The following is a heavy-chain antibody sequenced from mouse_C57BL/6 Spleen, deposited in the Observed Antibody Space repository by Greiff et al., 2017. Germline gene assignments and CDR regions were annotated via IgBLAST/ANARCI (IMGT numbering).Heavy chain of an antibody. D-gene: IGHD3-2*02. J-gene: IGHJ4*01. Sequence: EVQLVESEGGLVQPGSSMKLSCTASGFTFSDYYMAWVRQVPEKGLEWVANINYDGSSTYYLDSLKSRFIISRDNAKNIRYLQMSSLKSEDTATYYCARFRQLRLQAMDYWGQGTSVTVSS. CDR2: INYDGSST. CDR3: ARFRQLRLQAMDY. CDR1: GFTFSDYY. V-gene: IGHV5-16*01.